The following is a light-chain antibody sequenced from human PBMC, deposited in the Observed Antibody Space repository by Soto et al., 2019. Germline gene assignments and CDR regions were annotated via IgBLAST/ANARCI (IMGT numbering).Light chain of an antibody. CDR1: QSVGSN. CDR3: QQYNNWPQT. V-gene: IGKV3-15*01. Sequence: ERVMTQSPATLSVSPGERATLSCRASQSVGSNLAWHKQKPGQGPRLLIYGASTRATGIPVRFSGSGSGTEFTLTISSLQSEDFAVYYCQQYNNWPQTFGQGTKLEIK. CDR2: GAS. J-gene: IGKJ2*01.